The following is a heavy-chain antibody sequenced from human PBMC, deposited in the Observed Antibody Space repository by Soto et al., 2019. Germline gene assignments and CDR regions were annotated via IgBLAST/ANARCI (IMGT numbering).Heavy chain of an antibody. Sequence: QVQLVESGGGVVQPGRSLRLSCAASGFTFSSYAMHWVRQAPGKGLEWVAVISYDGSNKYYADSVKGRFTISRDNSKNTLYLQMNSLRAEDTAVYYCARQIVLVPDAIGGMDVWGQGTTVTVSS. CDR1: GFTFSSYA. J-gene: IGHJ6*02. V-gene: IGHV3-30-3*01. D-gene: IGHD2-2*01. CDR2: ISYDGSNK. CDR3: ARQIVLVPDAIGGMDV.